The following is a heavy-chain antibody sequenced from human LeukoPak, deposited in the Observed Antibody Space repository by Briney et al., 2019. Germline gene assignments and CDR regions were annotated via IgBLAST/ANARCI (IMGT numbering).Heavy chain of an antibody. D-gene: IGHD3-22*01. CDR2: ISAYNGNT. Sequence: ASMKVSCKSSGYTFTSYGISWVRQAPGQGLEWMGWISAYNGNTNYAQKFQGRVTITADESTSTAYMELSSLRSEDTAVYYCARDGDYYDSSGYYYPYYFDYWGQGTLVTVSS. J-gene: IGHJ4*02. CDR1: GYTFTSYG. V-gene: IGHV1-18*01. CDR3: ARDGDYYDSSGYYYPYYFDY.